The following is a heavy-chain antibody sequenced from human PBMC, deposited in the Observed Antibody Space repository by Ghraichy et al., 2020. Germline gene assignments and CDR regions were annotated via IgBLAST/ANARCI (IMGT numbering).Heavy chain of an antibody. J-gene: IGHJ6*02. D-gene: IGHD5-24*01. V-gene: IGHV4-4*08. CDR3: TRLAKMAPVRASYYYAMDA. Sequence: SETLSLTCTVSGASISNYYWGWIRQPPGQGLEWIGYIYSPGSTSYSPSLMNRVTMSMDTSKNHLSLRLNSVTAVDTAMYYCTRLAKMAPVRASYYYAMDAWGQGTTVTVSS. CDR2: IYSPGST. CDR1: GASISNYY.